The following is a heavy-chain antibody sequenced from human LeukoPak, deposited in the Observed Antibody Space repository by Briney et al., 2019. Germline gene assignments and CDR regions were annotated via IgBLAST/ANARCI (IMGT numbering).Heavy chain of an antibody. CDR2: ISYDGSNK. V-gene: IGHV3-30*04. J-gene: IGHJ4*02. CDR1: GFTFSSYA. D-gene: IGHD6-13*01. CDR3: ARVYGSSWYDY. Sequence: GGSLRLSCAASGFTFSSYAMHWVRQAPGKGLEWVAVISYDGSNKYYADSVKGRFTISRDNSKNTLYLQMNSLRAEDTAVYYCARVYGSSWYDYWGQGTLVTVSS.